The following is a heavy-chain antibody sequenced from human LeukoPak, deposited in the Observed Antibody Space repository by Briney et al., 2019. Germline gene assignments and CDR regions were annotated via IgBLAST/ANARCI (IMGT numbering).Heavy chain of an antibody. CDR3: VKVWGRDIGAFDI. D-gene: IGHD2-15*01. CDR2: ISTNGGST. CDR1: GFTSSSYA. V-gene: IGHV3-64D*09. Sequence: PGGSLRLSCSASGFTSSSYAMHWVRQAPGKGLEYVSAISTNGGSTYYGDSVKGRFTISRDNSKNTLYLQMSSLRAEDTAVYYCVKVWGRDIGAFDIWGQGTMVTVSS. J-gene: IGHJ3*02.